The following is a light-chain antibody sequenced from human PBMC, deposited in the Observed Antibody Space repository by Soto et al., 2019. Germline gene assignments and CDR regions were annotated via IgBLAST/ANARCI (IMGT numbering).Light chain of an antibody. V-gene: IGKV3-20*01. CDR1: QSVSSSY. J-gene: IGKJ2*01. Sequence: EIVLTQSPGTLSLSPGERATLSCRASQSVSSSYLAWYQQKPGQAPRLLIYGASSRATGVPDRCSGSGSGTDFAITSSRLEPEDFAVSFCQLHFRSRPGFKFGQGTKRQIK. CDR2: GAS. CDR3: QLHFRSRPGFK.